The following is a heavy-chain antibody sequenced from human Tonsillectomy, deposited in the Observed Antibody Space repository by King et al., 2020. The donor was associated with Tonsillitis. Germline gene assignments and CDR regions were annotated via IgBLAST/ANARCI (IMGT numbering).Heavy chain of an antibody. D-gene: IGHD3-22*01. Sequence: VQLVESGGGVVQPGGSLRLSCAASGFTFSTYGMHWVRQAPGNGLEWVAFIRYDGSNKYYADSVKGRFTISRDNSKNTLYLQLNNLGAEDTAVYYCAKDYYGSSDYPYYFDYWGQGTLVTVSS. V-gene: IGHV3-30*02. CDR3: AKDYYGSSDYPYYFDY. CDR2: IRYDGSNK. J-gene: IGHJ4*02. CDR1: GFTFSTYG.